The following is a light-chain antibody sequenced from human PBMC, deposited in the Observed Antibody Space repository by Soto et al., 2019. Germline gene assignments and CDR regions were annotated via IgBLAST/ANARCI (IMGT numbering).Light chain of an antibody. Sequence: DIVMTQSPDSLAVSLGERATIKCKSSQTVLSSSNNRNYLVWYQQKSGQPPKLLIYWSSTRASGVPDRFTGSGSGTDLTLTISNIQAEDVGIYSCHHHYDLPTFGQGTRLEL. J-gene: IGKJ5*01. V-gene: IGKV4-1*01. CDR1: QTVLSSSNNRNY. CDR3: HHHYDLPT. CDR2: WSS.